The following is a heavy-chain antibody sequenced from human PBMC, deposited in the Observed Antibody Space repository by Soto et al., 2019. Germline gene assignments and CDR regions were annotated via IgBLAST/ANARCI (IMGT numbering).Heavy chain of an antibody. Sequence: ASVKVSCKASGYTFSSYFMHWVRRAPGQGLEWMGVMNPTSGSTSYAQNLQGRVTMTKDTSTSTAYMELNSLTSDDTAVYYCARDSYSSGWYWFDPWGQGTLVTVSS. CDR1: GYTFSSYF. CDR2: MNPTSGST. V-gene: IGHV1-46*01. CDR3: ARDSYSSGWYWFDP. D-gene: IGHD6-19*01. J-gene: IGHJ5*02.